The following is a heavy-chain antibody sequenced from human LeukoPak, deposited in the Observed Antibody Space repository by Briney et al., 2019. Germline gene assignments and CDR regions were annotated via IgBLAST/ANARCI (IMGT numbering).Heavy chain of an antibody. CDR2: IKQDGSEK. Sequence: GGSLRLSCAASGFTFSSYWMTWVRQAPGKGLEWVASIKQDGSEKYYVDSVKGRFTISRDNAKKSLYLQMNSLRAEDTAVYYCARSTTTLGAFDIWGQGTMVTVSS. CDR1: GFTFSSYW. CDR3: ARSTTTLGAFDI. J-gene: IGHJ3*02. D-gene: IGHD2/OR15-2a*01. V-gene: IGHV3-7*01.